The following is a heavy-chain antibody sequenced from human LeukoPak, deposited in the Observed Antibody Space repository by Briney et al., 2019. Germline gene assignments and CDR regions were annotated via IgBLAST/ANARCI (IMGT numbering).Heavy chain of an antibody. Sequence: ASVKVSCKASGYTFTGYYMHWVRQASGQGLEWMGWINPNSGGTNYAQKFQGRVTMTRDTSISTTYMELSRLRSDDTAVYYCAREKGGLRYFDWLVSHDYYYYMDVWGKGTTVTISS. CDR1: GYTFTGYY. V-gene: IGHV1-2*02. CDR3: AREKGGLRYFDWLVSHDYYYYMDV. CDR2: INPNSGGT. D-gene: IGHD3-9*01. J-gene: IGHJ6*03.